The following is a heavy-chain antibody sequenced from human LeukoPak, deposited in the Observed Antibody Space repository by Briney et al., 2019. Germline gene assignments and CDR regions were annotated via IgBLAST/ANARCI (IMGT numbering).Heavy chain of an antibody. J-gene: IGHJ4*02. CDR1: GFTFSSCG. Sequence: PGGSLRLSCAASGFTFSSCGMHWVRQAPGKGLEWLAVFSYDGINKYYRDSVKGRFTISRDNSKNMLYLQMNSLRPEDTAVYYCVKEQASGAYRTSDQWGQGTLVTVSS. D-gene: IGHD6-19*01. CDR3: VKEQASGAYRTSDQ. V-gene: IGHV3-30*18. CDR2: FSYDGINK.